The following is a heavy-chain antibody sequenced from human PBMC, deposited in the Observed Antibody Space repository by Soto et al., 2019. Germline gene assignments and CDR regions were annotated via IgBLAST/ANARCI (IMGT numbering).Heavy chain of an antibody. CDR2: IGGSGTGGRT. Sequence: EVHLLESGGDLVQPGVSLRLSCTASGLTFSTYAMSWVRQAPGKGLEWVSAIGGSGTGGRTYYADSVKGRFTISRDNSKNTVYLQMNSLRADDTAVYYCAKLPGCLDGYNADYYGMDVWGQGTRVTVSS. CDR3: AKLPGCLDGYNADYYGMDV. J-gene: IGHJ6*02. CDR1: GLTFSTYA. V-gene: IGHV3-23*01. D-gene: IGHD5-12*01.